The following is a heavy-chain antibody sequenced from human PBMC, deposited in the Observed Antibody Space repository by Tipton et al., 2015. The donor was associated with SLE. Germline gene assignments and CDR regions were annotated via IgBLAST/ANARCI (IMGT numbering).Heavy chain of an antibody. CDR1: GFTFSDYW. CDR3: AREPSTEAFDY. V-gene: IGHV3-7*01. Sequence: SLRLSCAASGFTFSDYWMDWVRQAPGKGLEWVANIRQDGSDTYYVDSVKGRFIISRDNAKQILYLQMNSLRAEDTAVYYCAREPSTEAFDYWGQGALVTVSS. CDR2: IRQDGSDT. J-gene: IGHJ4*02.